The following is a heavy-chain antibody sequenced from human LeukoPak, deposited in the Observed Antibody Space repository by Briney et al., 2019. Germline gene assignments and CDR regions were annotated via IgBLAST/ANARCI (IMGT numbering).Heavy chain of an antibody. V-gene: IGHV3-9*01. J-gene: IGHJ4*02. CDR2: ISWNSGSI. CDR1: GFTFDDYA. CDR3: AKVLLARTPGSSDFDY. D-gene: IGHD5-12*01. Sequence: PGGSLRLSCAASGFTFDDYAMHWVRQAPGKGLEWVSGISWNSGSIGYADSVKGRFTISRDSSKNSLYLQMNSLKTEDTALYFCAKVLLARTPGSSDFDYWGQGTLVTVSS.